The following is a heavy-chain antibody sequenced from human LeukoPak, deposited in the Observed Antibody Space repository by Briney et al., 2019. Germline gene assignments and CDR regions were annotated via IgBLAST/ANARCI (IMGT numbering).Heavy chain of an antibody. J-gene: IGHJ6*02. D-gene: IGHD2-21*02. CDR3: AKDCGGDCYSYYYYYGMDV. Sequence: GRSLRLSRAASGFTFSSYGMHWVRQAPGKGLEWVAVISYDGTNKYYADSVKGRFTISRDNSKNTLYLQMNSLRAEDTAVYYCAKDCGGDCYSYYYYYGMDVWGQGTTVTVSS. V-gene: IGHV3-30*18. CDR1: GFTFSSYG. CDR2: ISYDGTNK.